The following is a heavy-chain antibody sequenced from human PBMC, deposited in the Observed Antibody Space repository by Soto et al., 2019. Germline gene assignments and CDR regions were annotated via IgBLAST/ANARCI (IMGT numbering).Heavy chain of an antibody. Sequence: VQLVESGGGLVKPGGSLRLSCAASGFTFSSYSMGWVRQAPGKGLEWVAYISSSGSYIYYADSVKGRFTVSRDNAKKSVLLQMNSLRAEDTAVYYCARGGYDLNSFDPWGQGTLVTVSS. CDR2: ISSSGSYI. V-gene: IGHV3-21*01. J-gene: IGHJ5*02. CDR1: GFTFSSYS. D-gene: IGHD3-22*01. CDR3: ARGGYDLNSFDP.